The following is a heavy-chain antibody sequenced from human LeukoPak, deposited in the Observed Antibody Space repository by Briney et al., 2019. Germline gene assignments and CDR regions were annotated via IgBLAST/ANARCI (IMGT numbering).Heavy chain of an antibody. CDR2: ISYDGSNK. V-gene: IGHV3-30*04. D-gene: IGHD5-12*01. CDR3: ARGGYSGYDFGY. J-gene: IGHJ4*02. CDR1: GFTFSSYA. Sequence: PGGSLRLSCAASGFTFSSYAMHWVRQAPGKGLEWVAVISYDGSNKYYADSVKGRFTISRDNSKNTLYLQMNSLRAEDTAVYYCARGGYSGYDFGYWGQGTLVTISS.